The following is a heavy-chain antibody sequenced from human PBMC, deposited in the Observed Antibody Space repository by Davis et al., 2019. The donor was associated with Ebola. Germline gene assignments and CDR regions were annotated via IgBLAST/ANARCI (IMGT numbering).Heavy chain of an antibody. Sequence: PGGSLRLSCAASGLTVSNAYLGWVRQAPGKGLDWVSVIYNDGTTYYGDSLKGRFTITRDISTNTIYLQMNHLRADDTAVYFCARGMGRSWSFDNWGQGTLVTVSS. V-gene: IGHV3-53*01. D-gene: IGHD3-10*01. CDR1: GLTVSNAY. CDR3: ARGMGRSWSFDN. J-gene: IGHJ4*02. CDR2: IYNDGTT.